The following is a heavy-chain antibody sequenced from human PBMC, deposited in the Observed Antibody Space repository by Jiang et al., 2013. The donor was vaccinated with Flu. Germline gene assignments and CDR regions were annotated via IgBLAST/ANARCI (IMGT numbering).Heavy chain of an antibody. V-gene: IGHV4-59*01. Sequence: LTCTVSGGPISGSYWSWIRQPPGKGLEWIGYIYDTESSDYSGSTNYNPSLQSRVTISIDTSKKQFSLNLRSVTAADTAVYYCARDPDCSGGSCPAFDIWGQGTMVTVSS. J-gene: IGHJ3*02. D-gene: IGHD2-15*01. CDR1: GGPISGSY. CDR2: IYDTESSDYSGST. CDR3: ARDPDCSGGSCPAFDI.